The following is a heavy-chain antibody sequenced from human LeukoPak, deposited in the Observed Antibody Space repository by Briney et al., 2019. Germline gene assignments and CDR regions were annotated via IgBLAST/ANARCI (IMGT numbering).Heavy chain of an antibody. CDR1: GGTFSSYA. Sequence: ASVKVSCKASGGTFSSYAISWVRQAPGQGLEWMGGIIPIFGTANYAQKFQGRVTITTDESTSTAYMELSSLRSEDTAVYYCARTRYCSSTSCHGIYYYMDVWGKGTTVTVSS. V-gene: IGHV1-69*05. CDR2: IIPIFGTA. J-gene: IGHJ6*03. D-gene: IGHD2-2*01. CDR3: ARTRYCSSTSCHGIYYYMDV.